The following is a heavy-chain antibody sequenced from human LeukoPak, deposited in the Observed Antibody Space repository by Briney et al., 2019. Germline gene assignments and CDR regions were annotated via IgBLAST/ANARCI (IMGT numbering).Heavy chain of an antibody. D-gene: IGHD3-16*01. V-gene: IGHV3-23*01. CDR3: AKLGGHPLHNYYVGV. CDR1: GFTFSSYA. CDR2: ILDSGYST. J-gene: IGHJ6*03. Sequence: GGSLRLSCTASGFTFSSYAMSWVRQAPGKGLEWVSGILDSGYSTYYANSVKGRFTISRDNSNNTLYVQMNSLRAEDTAVYYCAKLGGHPLHNYYVGVWGKGTTVAVSS.